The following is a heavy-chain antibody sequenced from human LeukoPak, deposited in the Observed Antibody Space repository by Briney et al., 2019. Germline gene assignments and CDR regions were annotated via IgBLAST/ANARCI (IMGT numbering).Heavy chain of an antibody. V-gene: IGHV3-74*01. CDR1: GFTFSSYW. Sequence: GGSLRLSCAASGFTFSSYWMNWVRQAPGKGLVWVSRIASDGSSTTYADSVKGRFSISRDNAKNTLYLQMNSLRAEDTAVYYCARDRRWELLGYLFDYWGQGTLVTVSS. D-gene: IGHD1-26*01. CDR3: ARDRRWELLGYLFDY. CDR2: IASDGSST. J-gene: IGHJ4*02.